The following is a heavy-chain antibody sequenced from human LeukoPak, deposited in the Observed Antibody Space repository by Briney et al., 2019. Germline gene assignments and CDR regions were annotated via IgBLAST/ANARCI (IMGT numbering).Heavy chain of an antibody. CDR1: GFTFSNYW. V-gene: IGHV3-7*03. Sequence: GGSLRLSGAASGFTFSNYWMSWVRQAPGKGLEWVANIKQDESEKHYVDSVKGRFTISRDNAKKSLYLQMNSLRAEDTAVYYCAREAKESSGMDVWGKGTTVTVSS. CDR3: AREAKESSGMDV. CDR2: IKQDESEK. J-gene: IGHJ6*04.